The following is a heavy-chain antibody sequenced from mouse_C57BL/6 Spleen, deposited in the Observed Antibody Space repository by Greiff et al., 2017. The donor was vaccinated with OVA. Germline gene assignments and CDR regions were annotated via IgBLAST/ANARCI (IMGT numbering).Heavy chain of an antibody. J-gene: IGHJ2*01. CDR2: IYPGSGST. Sequence: VQLQQSGAELVKPGASVKMSCKASGYTFTSYWITWVKQRPGQGLEWIGDIYPGSGSTNYNEKFKSKATLTVDTSSSPAYMQLSSLTSEDSAVYYCASAFYYDYDGFDYWGQGTTLTVSS. D-gene: IGHD2-4*01. V-gene: IGHV1-55*01. CDR1: GYTFTSYW. CDR3: ASAFYYDYDGFDY.